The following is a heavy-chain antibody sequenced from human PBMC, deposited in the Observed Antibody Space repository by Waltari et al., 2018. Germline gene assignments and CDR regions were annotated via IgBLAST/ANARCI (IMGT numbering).Heavy chain of an antibody. J-gene: IGHJ4*02. CDR3: ARDSDSSGWYIDY. CDR1: GFIFSNYA. Sequence: QVQLVESGGGVVQPGRSLRLSCVASGFIFSNYAVHWVRQAPGKGLELVTKISNDGTNKYYADSVKGRFTISRDNSKNTLYLQMNSLRPDDTAVYYCARDSDSSGWYIDYWGQGTLVTVSS. D-gene: IGHD6-19*01. CDR2: ISNDGTNK. V-gene: IGHV3-30*01.